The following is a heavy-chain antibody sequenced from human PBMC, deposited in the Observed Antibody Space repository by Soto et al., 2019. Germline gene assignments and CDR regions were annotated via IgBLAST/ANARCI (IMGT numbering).Heavy chain of an antibody. CDR1: GFTFSSYS. V-gene: IGHV3-21*01. D-gene: IGHD2-2*01. J-gene: IGHJ5*02. CDR2: ISSSSSYI. Sequence: GGSLRLSCAASGFTFSSYSMNWVRQAPGKGLEWVSSISSSSSYIYYADSVKGRFTISRDNAKNSLYLQMNSLRAEDTAVYYCARVIGYCSSTSCYYIDPWGQGTLVTVSS. CDR3: ARVIGYCSSTSCYYIDP.